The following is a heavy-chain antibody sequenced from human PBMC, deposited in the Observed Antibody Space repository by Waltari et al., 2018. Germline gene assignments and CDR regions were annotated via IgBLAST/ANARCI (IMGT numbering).Heavy chain of an antibody. V-gene: IGHV4-34*01. CDR1: GGSFSGYY. Sequence: QVQLQQWGAGLLKPSETLSLTCAVYGGSFSGYYWSWIRQPPGKGLEWIGEINHSGSTNYNPSLKSRVTISVDTSKNQFSLKLSSVTAADTAVYYCARGHKRVFLGGWFGMNWGQGTLVTVSS. D-gene: IGHD6-19*01. J-gene: IGHJ4*02. CDR2: INHSGST. CDR3: ARGHKRVFLGGWFGMN.